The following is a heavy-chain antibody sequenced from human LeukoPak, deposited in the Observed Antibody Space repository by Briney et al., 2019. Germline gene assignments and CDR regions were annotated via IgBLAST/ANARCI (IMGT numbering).Heavy chain of an antibody. D-gene: IGHD5-12*01. CDR2: ITSSGDDI. V-gene: IGHV3-11*01. CDR1: GFTFSDYY. J-gene: IGHJ4*02. CDR3: ASDIVATSGDF. Sequence: GGSLRLSCAASGFTFSDYYMSWIRQAPGKGLEWVAYITSSGDDIYYADSVKGRFTISRDNAKNALFLRMSSLRVEDTATYYCASDIVATSGDFWGQGTLVSVPS.